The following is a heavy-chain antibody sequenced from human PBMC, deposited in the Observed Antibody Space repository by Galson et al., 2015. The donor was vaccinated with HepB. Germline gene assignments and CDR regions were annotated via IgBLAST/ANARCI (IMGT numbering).Heavy chain of an antibody. V-gene: IGHV3-66*02. J-gene: IGHJ5*02. Sequence: SLRLSCAASGFTVSSNYMSWVRQAPGKGLEWVSVIYSGGSTYYADSVKGRFTISRDNSKNTLYLQMNSLRAEDTAVYYCATQYSSGPSDWFDPWGQGTLVTVSS. D-gene: IGHD6-19*01. CDR3: ATQYSSGPSDWFDP. CDR2: IYSGGST. CDR1: GFTVSSNY.